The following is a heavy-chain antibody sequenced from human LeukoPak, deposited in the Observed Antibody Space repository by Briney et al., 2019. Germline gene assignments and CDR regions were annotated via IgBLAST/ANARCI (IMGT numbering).Heavy chain of an antibody. Sequence: ASVKVSRKASGYTFTGYYMHWVRQAPGQGLEWMGWINPNSGGTNYAQKFQGRVTMTRDTSISTDYMELSRLRSDDTAVYYCARAPDCGGDCYSIVIDYWGQGTLVTVSS. CDR1: GYTFTGYY. CDR2: INPNSGGT. D-gene: IGHD2-21*01. CDR3: ARAPDCGGDCYSIVIDY. V-gene: IGHV1-2*02. J-gene: IGHJ4*02.